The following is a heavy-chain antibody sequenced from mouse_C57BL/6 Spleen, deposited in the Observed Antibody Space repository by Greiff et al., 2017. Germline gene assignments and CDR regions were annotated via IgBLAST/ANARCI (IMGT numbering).Heavy chain of an antibody. Sequence: QVQLQQPGAELVRPGTSVKLSCKASGYTFTSYWMHWVKQRPGQGLEWIGVIDPSDSYTNYNQKFKGKATLTVDTSSSTAYMQLSSLTSEDSAVYYCLLLLLAYWGQGTLVTVSA. CDR1: GYTFTSYW. CDR3: LLLLLAY. J-gene: IGHJ3*01. D-gene: IGHD1-1*01. CDR2: IDPSDSYT. V-gene: IGHV1-59*01.